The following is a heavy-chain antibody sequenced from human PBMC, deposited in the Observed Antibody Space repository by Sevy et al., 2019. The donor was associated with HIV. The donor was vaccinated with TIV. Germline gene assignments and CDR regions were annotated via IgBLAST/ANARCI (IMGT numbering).Heavy chain of an antibody. CDR2: ISYDGSNK. D-gene: IGHD6-6*01. CDR3: AQSIAARPPRLYYYGMDV. V-gene: IGHV3-30-3*01. CDR1: GFTFSSYA. Sequence: GSLRLSCAASGFTFSSYAMHWVRQAPGKGLEWVAVISYDGSNKYYAASVKGRFTISRDNSKNTLYLQMNSLRAEDTAVYYCAQSIAARPPRLYYYGMDVWGQGTTVTVSS. J-gene: IGHJ6*02.